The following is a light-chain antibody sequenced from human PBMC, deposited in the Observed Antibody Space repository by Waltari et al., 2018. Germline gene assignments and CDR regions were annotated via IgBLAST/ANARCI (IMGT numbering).Light chain of an antibody. Sequence: QSVLTQPPSVSGAPGQRVTISCTGSSSNIGAGYDVHWYQQLPGTAPKLLIYFNSNRPSGVPDRFSGSKSGTSASLAITGLQAEDVADYYCQSYDSSLSGYVFGTGTKVTVL. CDR1: SSNIGAGYD. CDR2: FNS. J-gene: IGLJ1*01. CDR3: QSYDSSLSGYV. V-gene: IGLV1-40*01.